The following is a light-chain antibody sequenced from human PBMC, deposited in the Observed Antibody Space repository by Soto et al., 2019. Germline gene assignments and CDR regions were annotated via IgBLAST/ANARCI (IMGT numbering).Light chain of an antibody. J-gene: IGLJ1*01. Sequence: QSVLTQPASVSGSPGQSITISCTVTSSDVGGYNYVSWYQQHPGKAPKLMIYDVSNRPSGVSNRFSGSKSGNTASLTISGLQAEDEADYYCSSYTSSSTLGVFGTGTKLTVL. CDR2: DVS. CDR1: SSDVGGYNY. V-gene: IGLV2-14*01. CDR3: SSYTSSSTLGV.